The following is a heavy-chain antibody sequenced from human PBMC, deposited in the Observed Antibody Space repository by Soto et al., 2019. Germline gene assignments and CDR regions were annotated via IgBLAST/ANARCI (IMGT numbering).Heavy chain of an antibody. Sequence: PGGSLRLSCAASGFTFIAYYMSWSPQAPGKGLEWVSYISSSGSTIYYADSVKGRFTISRDNAKNSLYLQMNSLRAEDTAVYYCARDGEYYDYVWGSYRNKENWFDPWGQRTLVTVSS. CDR2: ISSSGSTI. CDR1: GFTFIAYY. D-gene: IGHD3-16*02. CDR3: ARDGEYYDYVWGSYRNKENWFDP. J-gene: IGHJ5*02. V-gene: IGHV3-11*01.